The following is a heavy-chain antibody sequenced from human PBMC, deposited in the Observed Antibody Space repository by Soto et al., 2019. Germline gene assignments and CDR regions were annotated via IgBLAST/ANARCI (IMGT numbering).Heavy chain of an antibody. CDR3: ARGRIQPLFDP. V-gene: IGHV3-33*01. J-gene: IGHJ5*02. CDR2: IWYDGSNK. Sequence: GGSLRLSCAASGFTFSSYGMHWVRQAPGKGLEWVAVIWYDGSNKYYADSVKGRFTISRDNSKNTLYLQMNSLRAEDTAVYYCARGRIQPLFDPWGQGTLVTVSS. D-gene: IGHD5-18*01. CDR1: GFTFSSYG.